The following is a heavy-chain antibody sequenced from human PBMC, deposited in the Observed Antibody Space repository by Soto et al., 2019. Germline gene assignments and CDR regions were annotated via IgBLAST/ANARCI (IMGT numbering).Heavy chain of an antibody. CDR2: ISSSSSYI. CDR1: GFPFSSYS. J-gene: IGHJ5*02. V-gene: IGHV3-21*01. Sequence: GGSLRLSCAASGFPFSSYSMNWVRQAPGKGLEWVSSISSSSSYIYYADSVKGRFTISRDNAKNSLYLQMNSLRAEDTAVYYCASGPYCSSTSCPPSWGQGTLVTVSS. CDR3: ASGPYCSSTSCPPS. D-gene: IGHD2-2*01.